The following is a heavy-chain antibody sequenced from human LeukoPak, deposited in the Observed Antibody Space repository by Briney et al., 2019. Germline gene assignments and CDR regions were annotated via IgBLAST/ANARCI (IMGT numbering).Heavy chain of an antibody. D-gene: IGHD5-12*01. CDR2: IYYSGST. Sequence: PSETLSLTCTVSGGSISSYYWSWIRQPPGKGLEWIGYIYYSGSTNYNPSLKSRVTISVDTSKNQFSLKLSSVTAADTAVYYCARGYGQKDYWGQGTLVTVSS. V-gene: IGHV4-59*01. CDR1: GGSISSYY. J-gene: IGHJ4*02. CDR3: ARGYGQKDY.